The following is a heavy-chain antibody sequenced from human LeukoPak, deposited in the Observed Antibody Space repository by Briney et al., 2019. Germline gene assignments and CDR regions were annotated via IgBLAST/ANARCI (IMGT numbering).Heavy chain of an antibody. V-gene: IGHV4-30-4*01. CDR1: GGSISSGDYY. Sequence: SQTLSLTCTVSGGSISSGDYYWSWIRQPPGKGLEWIGYIYYSGRTYYNPSLKSRVTISVDTSKNQFSLKLSYVTAADTAVYYCARDYYGYPWFDPWGQGTLVTVSS. J-gene: IGHJ5*02. CDR2: IYYSGRT. CDR3: ARDYYGYPWFDP. D-gene: IGHD3-10*01.